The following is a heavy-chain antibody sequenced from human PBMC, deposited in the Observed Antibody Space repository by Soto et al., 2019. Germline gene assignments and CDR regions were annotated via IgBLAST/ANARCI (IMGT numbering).Heavy chain of an antibody. CDR3: ARDRVAYCGGDCQNWFDP. V-gene: IGHV4-31*03. CDR1: GGSISSGGYY. Sequence: PSEPLSLTCTVSGGSISSGGYYWSWIRQHPGKGLEWIGYIYYSGSTYYNPSLKSRLTISVDTSKNQFSLKLSSVTAADTAVYYCARDRVAYCGGDCQNWFDPWGQGTLVTVSS. J-gene: IGHJ5*02. D-gene: IGHD2-21*02. CDR2: IYYSGST.